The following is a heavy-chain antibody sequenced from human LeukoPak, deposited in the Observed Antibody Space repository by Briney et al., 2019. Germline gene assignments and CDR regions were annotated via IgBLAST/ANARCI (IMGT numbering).Heavy chain of an antibody. CDR2: IYYSGST. J-gene: IGHJ4*02. CDR3: ARVPTYYDILTGYSPEGYFDY. V-gene: IGHV4-39*07. D-gene: IGHD3-9*01. CDR1: GGSISSSAYY. Sequence: SETLSLTCTVSGGSISSSAYYWGWIRQPPGKGLEWIGNIYYSGSTYYNPSLKSRVTISVDTSKNQFSLKLSSVTAADTAVYYCARVPTYYDILTGYSPEGYFDYWGQGTLVTVSS.